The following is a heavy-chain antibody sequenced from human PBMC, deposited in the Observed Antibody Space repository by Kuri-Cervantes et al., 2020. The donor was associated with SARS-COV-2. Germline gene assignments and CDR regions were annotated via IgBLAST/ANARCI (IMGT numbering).Heavy chain of an antibody. D-gene: IGHD1-26*01. CDR2: LYYSGST. J-gene: IGHJ4*02. V-gene: IGHV4-59*01. CDR3: ATGSYYVAYDY. Sequence: ESLKISCTVSVGPISTYYWSWIRQPPGKGLEWIGYLYYSGSTNYNPSLKSRVTISLDTSKNQFSLKLSSVTAADTAVSSCATGSYYVAYDYWGQGTLVTVSS. CDR1: VGPISTYY.